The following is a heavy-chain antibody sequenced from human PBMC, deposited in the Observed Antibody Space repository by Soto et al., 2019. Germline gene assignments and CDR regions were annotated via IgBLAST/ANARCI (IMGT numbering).Heavy chain of an antibody. CDR3: VSDIGRFDP. V-gene: IGHV4-59*01. CDR1: GGSMSTYY. J-gene: IGHJ5*02. CDR2: IYYNGNT. Sequence: SETLSLTCTVSGGSMSTYYWSWIRQPSGKGLEWIGYIYYNGNTNYNPSLISRVTMSVDTSKNQFSLKLSSVTAADTAVYYCVSDIGRFDPWGQGTLVTVSS. D-gene: IGHD3-10*01.